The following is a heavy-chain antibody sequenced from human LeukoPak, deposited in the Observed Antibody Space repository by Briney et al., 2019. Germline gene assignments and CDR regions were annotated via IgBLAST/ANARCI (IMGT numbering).Heavy chain of an antibody. CDR2: INHSGST. CDR1: GGSFSGYY. Sequence: SETLSLTCAVYGGSFSGYYWSWIRQPPGKGLEWIGEINHSGSTNYNPSLKSRVTISVDTAKSQFSLKLSSVTAADTAVYYCARGGHNWKRWFDPWGQGTLVTVSS. J-gene: IGHJ5*02. V-gene: IGHV4-34*01. D-gene: IGHD1-1*01. CDR3: ARGGHNWKRWFDP.